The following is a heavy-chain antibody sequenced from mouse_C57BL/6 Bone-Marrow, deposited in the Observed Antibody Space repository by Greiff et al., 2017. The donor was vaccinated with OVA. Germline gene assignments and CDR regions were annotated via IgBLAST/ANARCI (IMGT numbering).Heavy chain of an antibody. V-gene: IGHV1-19*01. CDR3: ARIYGYDVWFAY. CDR2: INPYNGGT. J-gene: IGHJ3*01. CDR1: GYTFTDYY. Sequence: EVKLQQSGPVLVKPGASVKMSCKASGYTFTDYYMNWVKQSHGKSLEWIGVINPYNGGTSYNQKFKGKATLTVDKSSSTAYMELNSLTSEDSAVYYCARIYGYDVWFAYWGQGTLVTVSA. D-gene: IGHD2-2*01.